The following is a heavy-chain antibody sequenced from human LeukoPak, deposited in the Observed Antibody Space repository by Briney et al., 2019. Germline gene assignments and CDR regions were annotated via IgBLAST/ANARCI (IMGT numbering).Heavy chain of an antibody. J-gene: IGHJ4*02. Sequence: QPGGSLRLSCAASGFTFSSYAMHWVRQAPGKGLEWVAVISYDGSNKYYADSVKGRFTISRDNAKNTLYLQMNSLRAEDTAVYYCARDLGIAAAATDYWGQGTLVTVSS. D-gene: IGHD6-13*01. V-gene: IGHV3-30*14. CDR1: GFTFSSYA. CDR3: ARDLGIAAAATDY. CDR2: ISYDGSNK.